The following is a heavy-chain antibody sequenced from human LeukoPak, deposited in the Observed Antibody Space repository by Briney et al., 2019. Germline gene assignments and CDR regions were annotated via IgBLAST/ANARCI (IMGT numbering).Heavy chain of an antibody. CDR3: ARVKRAPYYDFWSGYPDY. Sequence: PSETLSLTCAVYGGSFSGYYWSWIRQPPGKGLEWIGGINHSGSTNYNPSLKSRVTISVDTSKNQFSLKLSSVTAADTAVYYCARVKRAPYYDFWSGYPDYWGQGTLVTVSS. CDR2: INHSGST. V-gene: IGHV4-34*01. CDR1: GGSFSGYY. D-gene: IGHD3-3*01. J-gene: IGHJ4*02.